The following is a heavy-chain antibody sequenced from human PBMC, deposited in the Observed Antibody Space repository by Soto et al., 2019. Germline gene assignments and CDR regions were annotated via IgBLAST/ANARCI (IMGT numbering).Heavy chain of an antibody. CDR2: ISSSGGAT. V-gene: IGHV3-11*01. Sequence: QVKLVESGGDLVKPGGSLRLSCAASGFSFSDYFMAWVRQAPGKGLEWISLISSSGGATYYTDAVKGRFTISRDNAKDSLYLQLNSLRAEDTAVYYCARRGVTAYYRTFDYWGQGAQVTVSS. D-gene: IGHD2-21*02. CDR1: GFSFSDYF. CDR3: ARRGVTAYYRTFDY. J-gene: IGHJ4*02.